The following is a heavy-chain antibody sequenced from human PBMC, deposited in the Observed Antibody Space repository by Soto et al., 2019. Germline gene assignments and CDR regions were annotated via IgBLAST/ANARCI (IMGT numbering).Heavy chain of an antibody. CDR2: IDTSSTKI. D-gene: IGHD3-3*01. J-gene: IGHJ4*02. CDR3: ASHYDMWSGYLSPVDY. Sequence: QVQLVESGGDLVKRGGSLRLSCAASGYTFSDYYMSWIRQAPGKGLEWISYIDTSSTKIYYADSVNGRFTISRDNANHALYMEMNSLRDEDTAVYYCASHYDMWSGYLSPVDYWGQGTLVTVSS. V-gene: IGHV3-11*01. CDR1: GYTFSDYY.